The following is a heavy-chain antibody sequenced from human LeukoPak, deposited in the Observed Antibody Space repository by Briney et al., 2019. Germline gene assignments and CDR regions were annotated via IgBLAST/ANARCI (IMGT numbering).Heavy chain of an antibody. CDR3: YYRVSSGYLT. CDR1: GYTFTGYY. Sequence: ASVKVSCKASGYTFTGYYMHWVRQAPGQGLEWMGWINPNSGGTYYAQKFQGRVSMARDTSISTAYMELSSLRSDDTAVYYCYYRVSSGYLTWGQGTLVAVSS. CDR2: INPNSGGT. J-gene: IGHJ4*02. D-gene: IGHD3-22*01. V-gene: IGHV1-2*02.